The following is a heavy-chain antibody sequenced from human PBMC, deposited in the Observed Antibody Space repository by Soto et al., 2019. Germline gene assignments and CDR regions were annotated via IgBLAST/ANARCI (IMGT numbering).Heavy chain of an antibody. CDR3: ARDPNTYYYDSSGYHDY. V-gene: IGHV3-73*02. CDR1: GFTFSGSA. CDR2: IRSKANSYAT. J-gene: IGHJ4*02. Sequence: EVQLVESGGGLVQPGGSLKLSCAASGFTFSGSAMHWVRQASGKGLEWVGRIRSKANSYATAYAASVKGRFTISRDNSKNTLYLQMNSLRAEDTAVYYCARDPNTYYYDSSGYHDYWGQGTLVTVSS. D-gene: IGHD3-22*01.